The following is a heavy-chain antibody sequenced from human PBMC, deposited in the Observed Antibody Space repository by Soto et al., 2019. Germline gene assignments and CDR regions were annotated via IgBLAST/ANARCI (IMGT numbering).Heavy chain of an antibody. CDR3: AKLSCTSSTCYFPGWFDP. V-gene: IGHV4-4*02. D-gene: IGHD2-2*01. J-gene: IGHJ5*02. CDR1: GDSINTNNW. Sequence: SETLSLTCAVFGDSINTNNWWSWVRQPPGKGLEWIANVYYSGSSYYNPSLKSRLTISVDTTKNQFSLQLKSMTAADTAVYYCAKLSCTSSTCYFPGWFDPWGQGTLVTVSS. CDR2: VYYSGSS.